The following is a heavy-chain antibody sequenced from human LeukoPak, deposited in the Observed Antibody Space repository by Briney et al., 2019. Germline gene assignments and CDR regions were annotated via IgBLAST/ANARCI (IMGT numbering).Heavy chain of an antibody. CDR1: GFTFSSYW. CDR3: ARGVVAVAGTWYFDY. Sequence: PGGSLRLSCAASGFTFSSYWMSWVRQAPGKGLEWVANIKQDGSEKYYVDSVKGRFTISRDNAKNSLYLQMNSLRAEDTAVYYCARGVVAVAGTWYFDYWGQGTLATVSS. V-gene: IGHV3-7*01. J-gene: IGHJ4*02. CDR2: IKQDGSEK. D-gene: IGHD6-19*01.